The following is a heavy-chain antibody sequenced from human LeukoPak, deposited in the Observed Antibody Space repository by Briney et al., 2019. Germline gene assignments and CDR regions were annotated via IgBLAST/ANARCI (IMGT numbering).Heavy chain of an antibody. J-gene: IGHJ4*02. CDR3: ANHLACGSTTCPSFDH. Sequence: GGSLRLSCAASGFTFSRYSMNWVRQAPGKGLEWVSSISHSGYDIYYADSVKGRFTISRDNAKNSLSLQMNNLRIDDTAVYYCANHLACGSTTCPSFDHWGQGTLVTVSS. V-gene: IGHV3-21*01. CDR1: GFTFSRYS. D-gene: IGHD2-2*01. CDR2: ISHSGYDI.